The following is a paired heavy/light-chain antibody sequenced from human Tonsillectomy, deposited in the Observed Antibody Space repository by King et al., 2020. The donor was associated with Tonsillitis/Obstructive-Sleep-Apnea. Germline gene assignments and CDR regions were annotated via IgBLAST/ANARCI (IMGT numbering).Light chain of an antibody. CDR2: EVN. J-gene: IGLJ2*01. CDR3: SSYAGSNNLV. CDR1: SSDVGAYKF. Sequence: QSALTQPPSASGSPGQSVTISCTGTSSDVGAYKFVSWYQHYPGKAPKLIIYEVNKRPSGVPDRFSGSKSGNTASLTVSGLQAEDEADYYCSSYAGSNNLVFGGGTKLTVL. V-gene: IGLV2-8*01.
Heavy chain of an antibody. Sequence: QVQLVESRGGVVQPGRSLRLSCAASGFNFNNYAMYWVRQAPGKGLEWVAVISYDGFNKYYADSVKGRFTISRDNSKNTLYLQLSSLRAEDTAVYYCARDSGDSITIQRSASYYYYMDVWGRGTSVTVSS. CDR1: GFNFNNYA. CDR2: ISYDGFNK. V-gene: IGHV3-33*05. D-gene: IGHD3-3*01. J-gene: IGHJ6*03. CDR3: ARDSGDSITIQRSASYYYYMDV.